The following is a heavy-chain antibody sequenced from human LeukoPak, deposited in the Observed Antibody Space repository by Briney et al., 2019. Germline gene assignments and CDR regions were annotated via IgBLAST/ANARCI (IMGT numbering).Heavy chain of an antibody. V-gene: IGHV3-30*18. CDR1: GFTFSSHD. CDR2: ISYDGSNK. CDR3: AKVQQLVSNYYYDMEV. J-gene: IGHJ6*02. Sequence: GGSLRLSCAASGFTFSSHDMHWVRQAPGKGLEWVGVISYDGSNKNYAASVKGRFPFSRDTSNNTLFMEMRSLRAEDTAVYYCAKVQQLVSNYYYDMEVWGQGTKVTVSS. D-gene: IGHD6-13*01.